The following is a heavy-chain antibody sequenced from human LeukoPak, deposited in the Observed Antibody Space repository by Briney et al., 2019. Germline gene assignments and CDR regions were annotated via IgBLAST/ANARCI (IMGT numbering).Heavy chain of an antibody. V-gene: IGHV1-18*01. CDR3: ARDFFHGHCSGLTCFLLDS. D-gene: IGHD2-15*01. J-gene: IGHJ4*02. CDR2: ISAYNGNT. CDR1: GYTFTRYG. Sequence: EASVKVSCKASGYTFTRYGITWVRQAPGQGLEWMGWISAYNGNTNYAQKFQGRLTVTTDTSTNTAYMGLRSLRPDDTAVYYCARDFFHGHCSGLTCFLLDSWGQGSLVTVSS.